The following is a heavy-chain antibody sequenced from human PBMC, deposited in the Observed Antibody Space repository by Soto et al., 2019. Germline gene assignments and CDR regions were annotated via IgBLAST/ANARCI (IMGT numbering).Heavy chain of an antibody. V-gene: IGHV2-26*01. CDR3: ARIQRISMIVVSKPYFDY. CDR1: GSSLSNPRMG. J-gene: IGHJ4*02. CDR2: IFSNDEK. Sequence: SGPTLVNPTETLTLTCTVSGSSLSNPRMGVSWVRQPPGKALEWLAHIFSNDEKSYSTSLKSRLTISRDTSKSQVVLTMTNMDPVDTATYYCARIQRISMIVVSKPYFDYWGQGALVTVSS. D-gene: IGHD3-22*01.